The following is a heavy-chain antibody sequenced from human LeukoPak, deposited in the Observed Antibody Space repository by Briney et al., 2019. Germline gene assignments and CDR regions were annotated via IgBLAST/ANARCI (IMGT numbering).Heavy chain of an antibody. V-gene: IGHV3-23*01. CDR2: ISGSGDST. Sequence: GGSLRLSCAASGFTFSTYAMSWVRQAPGKGLEWVSGISGSGDSTYYADSAKGRFTISSDKSKNTLYLQMNSLRAEDTALYYCAKGSRDSTSYCFDSWGRGTLVTVSS. J-gene: IGHJ4*02. D-gene: IGHD3-22*01. CDR3: AKGSRDSTSYCFDS. CDR1: GFTFSTYA.